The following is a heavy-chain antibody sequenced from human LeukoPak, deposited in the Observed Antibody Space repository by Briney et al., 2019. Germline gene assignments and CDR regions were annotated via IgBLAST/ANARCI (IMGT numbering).Heavy chain of an antibody. Sequence: GGSLRLSCAASGFTFSSYGMHWVRQAPGKGLEWVAVISYDGSNKYYADSVKGRFTISRDNSKNTLYLQMNSLRAEDTAVYYCAKDPAYCGGDCSYYYYGMDVWGQGTTVTVSS. CDR1: GFTFSSYG. D-gene: IGHD2-21*02. CDR2: ISYDGSNK. CDR3: AKDPAYCGGDCSYYYYGMDV. J-gene: IGHJ6*02. V-gene: IGHV3-30*18.